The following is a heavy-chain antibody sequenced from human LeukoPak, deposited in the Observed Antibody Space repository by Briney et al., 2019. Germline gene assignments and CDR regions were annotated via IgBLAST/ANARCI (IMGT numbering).Heavy chain of an antibody. CDR3: ARLRWYGDY. D-gene: IGHD6-13*01. CDR1: GGSISSSSSY. CDR2: ISYSGST. V-gene: IGHV4-39*01. Sequence: SETLSLTFTVSGGSISSSSSYWGWIRQPPGKGLEWIGSISYSGSTYYNPSLKSRVTISVDTSKNQFSLKVSSVTAADTAVYYCARLRWYGDYWGQGTLVTVSS. J-gene: IGHJ4*02.